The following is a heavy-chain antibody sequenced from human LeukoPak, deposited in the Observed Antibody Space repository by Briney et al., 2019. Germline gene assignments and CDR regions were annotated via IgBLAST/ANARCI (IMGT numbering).Heavy chain of an antibody. CDR3: ARDSSPNSSGWPDAFDI. V-gene: IGHV3-48*02. CDR1: GFTFSSYS. D-gene: IGHD6-19*01. CDR2: ISSSSSQI. J-gene: IGHJ3*02. Sequence: GGYLRLSCAASGFTFSSYSMNWVHQAPGKGLEWVSYISSSSSQIYYADSVKGRFTISRDNAKNSQYLQMNSLRDEDTAVYYCARDSSPNSSGWPDAFDIWGQGTMVTVSS.